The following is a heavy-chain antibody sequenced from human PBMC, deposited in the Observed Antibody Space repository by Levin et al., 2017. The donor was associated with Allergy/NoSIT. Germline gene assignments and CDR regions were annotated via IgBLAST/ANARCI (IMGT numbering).Heavy chain of an antibody. CDR2: ISGSGGSA. D-gene: IGHD2-15*01. CDR3: AKDLVAATMTRYYFDY. J-gene: IGHJ4*02. V-gene: IGHV3-23*01. Sequence: GGSLRLSCAASGFTFNRYAMSWVRQAPGKGLEWVSGISGSGGSAYYADSVKGRFTISRDTSKNTLYLQMNSLSAEDTAVYFCAKDLVAATMTRYYFDYWGQGTLVTVSS. CDR1: GFTFNRYA.